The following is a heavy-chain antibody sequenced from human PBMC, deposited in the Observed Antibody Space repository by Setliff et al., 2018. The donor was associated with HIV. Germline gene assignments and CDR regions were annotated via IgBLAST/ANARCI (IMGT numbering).Heavy chain of an antibody. V-gene: IGHV1-18*01. D-gene: IGHD3-16*01. CDR3: ARGRTAGCTYNYGY. Sequence: ASVKVSCKASGYTFASFGISWVRQAPGQGPEWVGWIGGDNGIPSYAQKLRDRVTLTADTSTKTVYMDLSGLRSDDTAVYYCARGRTAGCTYNYGYWGQGTLVTVSS. CDR1: GYTFASFG. CDR2: IGGDNGIP. J-gene: IGHJ4*02.